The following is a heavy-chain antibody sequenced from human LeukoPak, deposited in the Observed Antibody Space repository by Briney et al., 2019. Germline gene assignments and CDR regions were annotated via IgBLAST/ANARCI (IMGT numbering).Heavy chain of an antibody. CDR3: AKAAWGWLQQS. D-gene: IGHD5-24*01. J-gene: IGHJ4*02. Sequence: PGRSLRLSCAASGFTFSSYGMHWVRQAPGKGLEWVAVISYDGSNKYYADSVKGRFTISRDNSKNTLYLQMNSLRAEDTAVYYCAKAAWGWLQQSWGQGILVTVSS. V-gene: IGHV3-30*18. CDR2: ISYDGSNK. CDR1: GFTFSSYG.